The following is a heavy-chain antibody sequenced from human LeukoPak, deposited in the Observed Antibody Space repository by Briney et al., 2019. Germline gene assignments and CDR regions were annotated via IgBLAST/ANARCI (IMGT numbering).Heavy chain of an antibody. CDR2: INHSGST. V-gene: IGHV4-34*01. Sequence: SETLSLTCAVYGGSFSGYYWSRIRQPPGKGLEWIGEINHSGSTNYNPSLKSRVTISVDTSKNQFSLKLSSVTAADTAVYYCARPGYGSGSYYLRYWGQGTLVTVSS. J-gene: IGHJ4*02. D-gene: IGHD3-10*01. CDR1: GGSFSGYY. CDR3: ARPGYGSGSYYLRY.